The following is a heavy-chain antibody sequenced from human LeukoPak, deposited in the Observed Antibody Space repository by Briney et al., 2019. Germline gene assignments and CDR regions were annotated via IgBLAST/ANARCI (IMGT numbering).Heavy chain of an antibody. Sequence: GGSLRLSWAPLGFTFITSWMHWVRQAPGKGLVWVSRIESDGSSTTYADSVKGRFTISRDNAKNTLYLQMNSLRAEDTAVYYYARDQYSSTCYRCAFDVWGQGTMVSVSS. CDR3: ARDQYSSTCYRCAFDV. J-gene: IGHJ3*01. D-gene: IGHD6-13*01. CDR1: GFTFITSW. CDR2: IESDGSST. V-gene: IGHV3-74*01.